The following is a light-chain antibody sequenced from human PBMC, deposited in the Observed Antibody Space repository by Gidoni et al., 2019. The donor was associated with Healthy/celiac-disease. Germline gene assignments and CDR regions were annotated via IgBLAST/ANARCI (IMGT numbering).Light chain of an antibody. J-gene: IGKJ4*01. Sequence: DIQMTQSPSSLSASVGDRVTITCRASQGISNYLAWYQQKPGKVPKLLIYAASTLQSGVPSRFSGSGSGTDFTLTISSLQPEDVATYYCQKYNSAPARALTFGGGTKVEIK. V-gene: IGKV1-27*01. CDR1: QGISNY. CDR2: AAS. CDR3: QKYNSAPARALT.